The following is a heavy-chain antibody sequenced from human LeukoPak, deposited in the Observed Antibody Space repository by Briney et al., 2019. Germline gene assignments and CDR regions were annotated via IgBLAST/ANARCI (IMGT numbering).Heavy chain of an antibody. D-gene: IGHD3-16*01. CDR2: INWNGGST. CDR3: ARDLGGSYDYVWGSFDY. Sequence: PGGSLRLXCAASGFTYDDYGMSWVRRAPGKGLEWVSGINWNGGSTGYADSVKGRFTISRDNAKNSLYLQMNSLRAEDTALYYCARDLGGSYDYVWGSFDYWGQGTLVTVSS. V-gene: IGHV3-20*04. CDR1: GFTYDDYG. J-gene: IGHJ4*02.